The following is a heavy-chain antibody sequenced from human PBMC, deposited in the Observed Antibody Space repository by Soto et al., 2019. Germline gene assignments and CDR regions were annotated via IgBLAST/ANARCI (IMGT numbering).Heavy chain of an antibody. J-gene: IGHJ4*02. Sequence: PGESLKISCRGSGYTVTTYWIAWVRQVPGKGLEGMGRSGPSASYTTYSPSFQGHVTISTDKPISTAYLQWSSLKASDTAIYYCGRHLPLRDALKKGFDYWGQGTPVTVS. CDR1: GYTVTTYW. V-gene: IGHV5-10-1*01. CDR2: SGPSASYT. CDR3: GRHLPLRDALKKGFDY. D-gene: IGHD2-2*01.